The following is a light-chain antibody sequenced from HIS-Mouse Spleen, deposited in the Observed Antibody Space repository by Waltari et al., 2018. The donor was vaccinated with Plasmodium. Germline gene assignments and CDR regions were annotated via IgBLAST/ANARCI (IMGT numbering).Light chain of an antibody. Sequence: SYVLTQPPSVSVAPGQTARITCGGNHLGSTSVHWYQQKPGQAPGRVVYEDSDRPSGIPERFSGSNSGNTATLTISRVEAGDEADYYCQVWDSSSDHWVFGGGTKLTVL. CDR2: EDS. CDR3: QVWDSSSDHWV. CDR1: HLGSTS. J-gene: IGLJ3*02. V-gene: IGLV3-21*02.